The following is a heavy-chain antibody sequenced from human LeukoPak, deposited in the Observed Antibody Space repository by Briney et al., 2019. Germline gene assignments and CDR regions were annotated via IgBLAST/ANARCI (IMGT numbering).Heavy chain of an antibody. CDR1: GFTFTNFW. Sequence: PGRSLRPSCGASGFTFTNFWMHWVRQAPGNGLVAFSYMNGDGSTISHADSVKGRFTMSRDNAKNTLHLQMNSLRDDDMAVYFCVRGTSYWYGVDYWGQGTLVTVSS. J-gene: IGHJ4*02. D-gene: IGHD2-2*01. CDR3: VRGTSYWYGVDY. V-gene: IGHV3-74*01. CDR2: MNGDGSTI.